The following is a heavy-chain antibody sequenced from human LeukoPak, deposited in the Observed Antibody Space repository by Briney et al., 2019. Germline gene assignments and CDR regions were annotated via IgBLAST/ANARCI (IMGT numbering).Heavy chain of an antibody. V-gene: IGHV3-30*02. CDR1: GFTFSSYG. J-gene: IGHJ4*02. Sequence: GGSLRLSCAASGFTFSSYGMHWVRQAPRKGLEWVAFIRYDGSNKYYADSVKGRFTISRDNSKNTLYLQMNSLRAEDTAVYYCAKALYLGYCSSTSCYSPPDYWGQGTLVTVSS. D-gene: IGHD2-2*02. CDR2: IRYDGSNK. CDR3: AKALYLGYCSSTSCYSPPDY.